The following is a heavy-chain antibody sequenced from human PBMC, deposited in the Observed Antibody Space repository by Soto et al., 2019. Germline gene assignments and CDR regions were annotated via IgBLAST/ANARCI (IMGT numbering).Heavy chain of an antibody. CDR3: ARSRYSSSQANYYYYGLDV. J-gene: IGHJ6*02. Sequence: GESLKISCKGSGYSFTSYWIGWVRQMPGKGLEWMGIIYPGDSDTRYSPSFQGQVTISADKSISTAYLQWSSLKASDTAMYYCARSRYSSSQANYYYYGLDVWGQGTTVTVSS. V-gene: IGHV5-51*01. CDR1: GYSFTSYW. D-gene: IGHD6-13*01. CDR2: IYPGDSDT.